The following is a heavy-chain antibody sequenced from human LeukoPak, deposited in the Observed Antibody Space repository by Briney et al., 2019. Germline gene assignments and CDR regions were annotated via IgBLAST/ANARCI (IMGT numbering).Heavy chain of an antibody. V-gene: IGHV4-34*01. D-gene: IGHD6-19*01. Sequence: SETLSLTCAVYGGSFSGYYRSWIRQPPGKGLEWIGEINHSGSTNYNPSLKSRVTISVDTSKNQFSLKLSSVTAADTAVYYCARTGYSSGTDYWGQGTLVTVSS. CDR3: ARTGYSSGTDY. J-gene: IGHJ4*02. CDR2: INHSGST. CDR1: GGSFSGYY.